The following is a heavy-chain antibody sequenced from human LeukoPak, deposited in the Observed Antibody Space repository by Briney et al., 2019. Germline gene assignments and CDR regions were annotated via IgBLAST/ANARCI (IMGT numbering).Heavy chain of an antibody. J-gene: IGHJ6*03. CDR3: VRADIAARLRPGPGGVYYYMDV. CDR2: IYYDGSTA. V-gene: IGHV3-74*01. Sequence: PGGSLRLSCEASGFIFNTYWMHWVRQAPGKGLMWVARIYYDGSTADYADSVKGRFTISRDNAKNTLSLHMSSLRADDTAVYYCVRADIAARLRPGPGGVYYYMDVWGKGTTVTVSS. D-gene: IGHD6-6*01. CDR1: GFIFNTYW.